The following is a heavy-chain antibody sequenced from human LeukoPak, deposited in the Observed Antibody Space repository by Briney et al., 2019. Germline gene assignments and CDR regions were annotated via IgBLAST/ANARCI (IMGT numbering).Heavy chain of an antibody. CDR2: INHSGST. V-gene: IGHV4-34*01. CDR3: AREYYYGSGSYYHHFDY. D-gene: IGHD3-10*01. Sequence: PSETLPLTCAVYGGSFSGYYWSWIRQPPGKGLEWIGEINHSGSTNYNPSLKSRVTISVDASKNQFSLMLSSVTAADTAVYYCAREYYYGSGSYYHHFDYWGQGTLVTVSS. CDR1: GGSFSGYY. J-gene: IGHJ4*02.